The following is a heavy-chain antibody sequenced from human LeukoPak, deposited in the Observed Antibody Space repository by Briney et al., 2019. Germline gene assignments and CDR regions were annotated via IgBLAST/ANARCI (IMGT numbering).Heavy chain of an antibody. CDR2: ISPSGGDT. J-gene: IGHJ4*02. D-gene: IGHD3-3*01. CDR1: GFTFSSYA. Sequence: PGGSLRLSCAASGFTFSSYAMTWVRQAPGEGLEWVSAISPSGGDTYYADSVQGRFSISRDDSKNTLYLQMNSLRAEDTAVYYCAPGRFLEWLSPPADYWGQGTLVTVSS. CDR3: APGRFLEWLSPPADY. V-gene: IGHV3-23*01.